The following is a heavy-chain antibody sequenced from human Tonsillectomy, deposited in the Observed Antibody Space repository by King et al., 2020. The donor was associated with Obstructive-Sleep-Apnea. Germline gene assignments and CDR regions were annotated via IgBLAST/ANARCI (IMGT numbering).Heavy chain of an antibody. D-gene: IGHD6-19*01. V-gene: IGHV3-23*04. CDR3: AKTPSSGWYVDY. J-gene: IGHJ4*02. CDR2: ISGSGGST. Sequence: VQLVESGGGLVQPGGSLRLSCAASGFTFSSYAMSWVRQAPGKGLEWVSVISGSGGSTYYADSVKGRFTISRDNSKNTRYVQMNSLRVEDTAVYYCAKTPSSGWYVDYWGQGTLVTVSS. CDR1: GFTFSSYA.